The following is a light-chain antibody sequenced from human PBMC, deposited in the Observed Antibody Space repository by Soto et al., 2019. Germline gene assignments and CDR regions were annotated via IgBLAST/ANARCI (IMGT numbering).Light chain of an antibody. CDR1: QTVIHNH. Sequence: EIVFTQSPDTLSLSPGERATLSCRASQTVIHNHLAWHQQKPGQTPRLLVYGASSRATGIPDRFSGSGSGTDFTLTISRXEPEDFAVYYCQQHGTSPITFGQGTRLEIK. CDR2: GAS. V-gene: IGKV3-20*01. J-gene: IGKJ5*01. CDR3: QQHGTSPIT.